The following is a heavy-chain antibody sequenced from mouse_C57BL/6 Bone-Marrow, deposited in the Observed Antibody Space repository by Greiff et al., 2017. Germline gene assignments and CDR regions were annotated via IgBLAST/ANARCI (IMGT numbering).Heavy chain of an antibody. J-gene: IGHJ2*01. CDR3: AILFITTVVATDY. V-gene: IGHV1-55*01. Sequence: QVQLQQPGAELVKPGASVKMSCKASGYTFTSYWLTWVKQRPGQGLEWIGDIYPGSGSTNYNEKFKSKATLTVDTSSSTAYMQLSSLTSEDSAVYYCAILFITTVVATDYWGQGTTLTVSS. CDR1: GYTFTSYW. D-gene: IGHD1-1*01. CDR2: IYPGSGST.